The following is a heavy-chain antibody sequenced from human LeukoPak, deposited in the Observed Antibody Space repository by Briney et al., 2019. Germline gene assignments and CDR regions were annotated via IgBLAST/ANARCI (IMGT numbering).Heavy chain of an antibody. CDR3: GRAHGRGYYYYGMDV. Sequence: GGSLRLSCAASGFTFSSYAMSWVRQAPGKGLEWVSAISGSGGRTYYADSVKGRFTISRDNSKNTLYLQMNSLRAEDTAVYYCGRAHGRGYYYYGMDVWGQGTTVTVSS. CDR2: ISGSGGRT. CDR1: GFTFSSYA. D-gene: IGHD1-26*01. V-gene: IGHV3-23*01. J-gene: IGHJ6*02.